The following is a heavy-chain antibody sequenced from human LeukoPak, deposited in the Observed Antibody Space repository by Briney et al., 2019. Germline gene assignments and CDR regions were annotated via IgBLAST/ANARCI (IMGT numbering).Heavy chain of an antibody. CDR2: ISSSSSYI. CDR3: AREKWLAIDY. J-gene: IGHJ4*02. V-gene: IGHV3-21*01. D-gene: IGHD5-12*01. Sequence: GGSLGLSCAASGFTFSSYSMNWVRQAPGKGLEWVSSISSSSSYIYYADSVKGRFTISRDNAKNSLYLQMNSLRAEDTAVYYCAREKWLAIDYWGQGTLVTVSS. CDR1: GFTFSSYS.